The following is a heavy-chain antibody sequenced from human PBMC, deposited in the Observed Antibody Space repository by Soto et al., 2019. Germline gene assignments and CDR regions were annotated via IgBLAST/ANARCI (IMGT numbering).Heavy chain of an antibody. CDR2: ISYDGSNK. CDR3: AKEIAARPPDY. V-gene: IGHV3-30*18. J-gene: IGHJ4*02. CDR1: GFTFSSYG. D-gene: IGHD6-6*01. Sequence: QVQLVESGGGVVQPGRSLRLSCAASGFTFSSYGMHWVRQAPGKGLEWVAVISYDGSNKYYADSVKGRFTISRDNSKNTLYLQMNSLRAEDTAVYYCAKEIAARPPDYWGQGTLVTVSS.